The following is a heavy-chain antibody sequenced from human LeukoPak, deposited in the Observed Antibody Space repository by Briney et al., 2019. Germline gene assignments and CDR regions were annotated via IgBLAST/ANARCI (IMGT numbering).Heavy chain of an antibody. CDR1: GSSISSYY. J-gene: IGHJ5*02. CDR2: IYYSGST. V-gene: IGHV4-59*01. Sequence: SETLSLTCTVSGSSISSYYWSWIRQPPGKGLEWIGYIYYSGSTNYNPSLKSRVTISVDTSKNQFSLKLSSVTAADTAVYYCARAAAGFDPWGQGTLVTVSS. CDR3: ARAAAGFDP. D-gene: IGHD6-13*01.